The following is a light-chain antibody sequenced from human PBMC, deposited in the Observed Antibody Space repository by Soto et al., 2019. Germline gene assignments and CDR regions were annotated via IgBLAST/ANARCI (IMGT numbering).Light chain of an antibody. CDR1: QSLNSSY. CDR2: DAS. V-gene: IGKV3-20*01. CDR3: QQYGSSPPIT. Sequence: DIVLTQSPGTLSLSPGERATLSCRASQSLNSSYLAWYQQKPGQAPRRLIYDASSRATGIPDRFSGSGSGTDFTLTTSRLEPEDSAVYYCQQYGSSPPITFGQGTRLEIK. J-gene: IGKJ5*01.